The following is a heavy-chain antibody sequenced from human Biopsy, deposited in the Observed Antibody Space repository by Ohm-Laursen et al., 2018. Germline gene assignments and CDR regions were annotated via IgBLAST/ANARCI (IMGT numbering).Heavy chain of an antibody. CDR1: GGTFSNYG. CDR3: ATKLTGYFHH. V-gene: IGHV1-69*06. CDR2: NIPILGTG. D-gene: IGHD3-9*01. Sequence: SSVTVSCKAPGGTFSNYGVNWARQAPGQGLEWLGGNIPILGTGNYARKFQDRVTVAADTSTSTATMELRSLRSDDTAVFYCATKLTGYFHHWGQGTLVIVSS. J-gene: IGHJ1*01.